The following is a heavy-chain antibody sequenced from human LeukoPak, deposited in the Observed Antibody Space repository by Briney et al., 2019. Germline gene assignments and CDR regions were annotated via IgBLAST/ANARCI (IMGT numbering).Heavy chain of an antibody. CDR2: IYTSGST. CDR3: ARSANSSSWGTFDP. Sequence: SETLSLTCTVSGGSISSYYWSWIRQPAGKGLEWIGRIYTSGSTNYNPSLKSRVTMSVDTSKNQFSLKLSSVTAADTAVYYCARSANSSSWGTFDPWGQGTLVTVSS. D-gene: IGHD6-13*01. V-gene: IGHV4-4*07. J-gene: IGHJ5*02. CDR1: GGSISSYY.